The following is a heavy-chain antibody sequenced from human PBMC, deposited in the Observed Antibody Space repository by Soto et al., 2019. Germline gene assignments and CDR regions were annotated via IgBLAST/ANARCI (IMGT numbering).Heavy chain of an antibody. Sequence: QVQLVQSGAEVKKPGSSVKVSCKASGGTFSSYAISWVRQAPGQGLEWMGGSIPIFGTSNYAQKFQGRVTITADESTSTAYMELSSLRSEDKAVYYCARGGYYYDSSGYPNYYYYGMDVWGQGTTVTVSS. CDR3: ARGGYYYDSSGYPNYYYYGMDV. D-gene: IGHD3-22*01. CDR2: SIPIFGTS. V-gene: IGHV1-69*12. J-gene: IGHJ6*02. CDR1: GGTFSSYA.